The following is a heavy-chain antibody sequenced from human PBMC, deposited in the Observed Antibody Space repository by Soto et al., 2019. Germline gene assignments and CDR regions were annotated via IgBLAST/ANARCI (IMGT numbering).Heavy chain of an antibody. CDR2: ISAYNGNT. Sequence: AASVKVSCKASGYTFTSYGISWVRQAPGQGLEWMGWISAYNGNTNYAQKLQGRVTMTTDTSTSTAYMELRSLRSDDTAVYYCARDIAAAGSSDWFDPWGQGTLVTVSS. D-gene: IGHD6-13*01. CDR1: GYTFTSYG. J-gene: IGHJ5*02. CDR3: ARDIAAAGSSDWFDP. V-gene: IGHV1-18*01.